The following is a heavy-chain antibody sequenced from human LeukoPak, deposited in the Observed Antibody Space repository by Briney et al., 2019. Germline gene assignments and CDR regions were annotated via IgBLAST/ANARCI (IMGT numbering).Heavy chain of an antibody. CDR3: ARPPGSSGYYYPFDY. CDR2: ISSSGSTI. CDR1: GFTFSDYY. J-gene: IGHJ4*02. D-gene: IGHD3-22*01. Sequence: GGSLRLSCAASGFTFSDYYMSWIRQAPGKGLEWVSYISSSGSTIYYADSVKGRFTISTDNAKNSLYPQMNSLRAEDTAVYYCARPPGSSGYYYPFDYWGQGTLVTVSS. V-gene: IGHV3-11*04.